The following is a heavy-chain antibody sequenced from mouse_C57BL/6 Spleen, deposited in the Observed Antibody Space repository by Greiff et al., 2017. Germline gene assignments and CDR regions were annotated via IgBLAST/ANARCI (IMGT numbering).Heavy chain of an antibody. CDR2: INPSTGGT. CDR1: GYSFTGYY. D-gene: IGHD2-10*02. CDR3: ARRYGIHWYFDV. Sequence: EVMLVESGPELVKPGASVKISCKASGYSFTGYYMNWVKQSPEKSLEWIGEINPSTGGTTYNQKFKAKATLTVDKSSSTAYMQLKSLTSEDSAVYYCARRYGIHWYFDVWGTGTTVTVSS. J-gene: IGHJ1*03. V-gene: IGHV1-42*01.